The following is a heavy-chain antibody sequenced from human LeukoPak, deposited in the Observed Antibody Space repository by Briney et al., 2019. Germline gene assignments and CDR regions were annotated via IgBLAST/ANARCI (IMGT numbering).Heavy chain of an antibody. Sequence: GASVTVSCKASGYTFTGYYMHWVRQAPGQGLEWMGWINPNSGGTNYAQKFQGRVTMTRDTSISTAYMELSRLRSDDTAVYYCARGIVPAASTRGFDPWGQGTLVTVSS. D-gene: IGHD2-2*01. J-gene: IGHJ5*02. CDR3: ARGIVPAASTRGFDP. CDR1: GYTFTGYY. V-gene: IGHV1-2*02. CDR2: INPNSGGT.